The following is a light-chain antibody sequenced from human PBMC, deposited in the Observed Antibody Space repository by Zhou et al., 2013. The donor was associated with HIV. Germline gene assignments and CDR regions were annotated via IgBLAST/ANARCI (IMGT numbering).Light chain of an antibody. V-gene: IGKV3-11*01. CDR1: QSVSSY. Sequence: EIVLTQSPATLSLSPGERATLSCRASQSVSSYLAWYQQKPGQAPRLLIYDVSNRATGIPARFSGSGSGTDFTLTISSLEPEDFAVYYCQQYHARPPALTFGGGSKVEIK. CDR3: QQYHARPPALT. CDR2: DVS. J-gene: IGKJ4*01.